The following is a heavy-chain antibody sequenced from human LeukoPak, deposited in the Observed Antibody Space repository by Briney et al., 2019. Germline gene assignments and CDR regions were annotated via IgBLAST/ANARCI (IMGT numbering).Heavy chain of an antibody. CDR3: ARHIDVPAARHDAFDI. Sequence: GESLKISCKASGYSFTTYWIGWVRQVPGKGLEWVGIIYPADSTAKYSPSFQGQVTISADKSISTAYLQWSSLKASDTAMYYCARHIDVPAARHDAFDIWGQGTMVTVSS. CDR1: GYSFTTYW. D-gene: IGHD2-2*01. CDR2: IYPADSTA. J-gene: IGHJ3*02. V-gene: IGHV5-51*01.